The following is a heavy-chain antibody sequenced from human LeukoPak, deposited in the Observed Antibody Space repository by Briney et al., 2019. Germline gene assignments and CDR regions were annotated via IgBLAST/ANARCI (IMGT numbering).Heavy chain of an antibody. V-gene: IGHV3-21*01. D-gene: IGHD3-22*01. CDR1: GFTFGSYS. J-gene: IGHJ3*02. Sequence: PGGSLRLSCAASGFTFGSYSINWVRQAPGKGLEWVSSISSSSSYIYYADSVKGRFTISRDNAKNSLYLQMNSLRAEDTAVYYCAREYYYDSRAPGAFDIWGQGTMVTVSS. CDR2: ISSSSSYI. CDR3: AREYYYDSRAPGAFDI.